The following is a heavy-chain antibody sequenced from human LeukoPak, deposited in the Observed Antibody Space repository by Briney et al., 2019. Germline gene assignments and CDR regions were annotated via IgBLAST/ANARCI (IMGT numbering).Heavy chain of an antibody. CDR2: ISGSGSDT. Sequence: GGSLRLSCAASGFTFSDYYMSWIRQAPGKGLEWLSYISGSGSDTNYADSVKGRFTISRDNAKNSLYLQMNSLRAEDTAMYYCARLVRSLDDIPTTGVYYFDYWGQGTLVTVSS. J-gene: IGHJ4*02. CDR3: ARLVRSLDDIPTTGVYYFDY. V-gene: IGHV3-11*03. CDR1: GFTFSDYY. D-gene: IGHD1-1*01.